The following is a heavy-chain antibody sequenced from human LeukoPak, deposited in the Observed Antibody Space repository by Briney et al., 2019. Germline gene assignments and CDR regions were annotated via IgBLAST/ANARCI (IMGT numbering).Heavy chain of an antibody. CDR3: ARGRRHYGSGSYPVDY. Sequence: GGSLRLSCAPSGFTFRSFRRRWVRRAPGRGLEWGPNIKQDGSEKYYVDSVKGRFTISRDNAKNSLYLQMNSLRAEDTAVYYCARGRRHYGSGSYPVDYWGQGTLVTVSS. CDR1: GFTFRSFR. J-gene: IGHJ4*02. V-gene: IGHV3-7*03. D-gene: IGHD3-10*01. CDR2: IKQDGSEK.